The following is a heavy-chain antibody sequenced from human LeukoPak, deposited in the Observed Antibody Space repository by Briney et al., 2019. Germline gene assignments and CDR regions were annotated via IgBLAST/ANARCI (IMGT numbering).Heavy chain of an antibody. V-gene: IGHV4-34*01. D-gene: IGHD4-17*01. CDR2: VNHSGYT. CDR3: ARQLYGSDY. Sequence: SETLSLTCGVSGVSFNTYYWSWLRQSPEKGLEWIGEVNHSGYTNYNPSLKSRVTISVDTSKNQFSLKLRSVTAADTAVYYCARQLYGSDYWGQGTLVTVSS. J-gene: IGHJ4*02. CDR1: GVSFNTYY.